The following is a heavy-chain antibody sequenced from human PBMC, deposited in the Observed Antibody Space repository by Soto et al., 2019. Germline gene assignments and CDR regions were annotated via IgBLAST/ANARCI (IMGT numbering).Heavy chain of an antibody. Sequence: SETLSLTCTVSGGSISSGGYSWTWLRQSPGEGLEWIGYTYQSGSAFYNPSLKSRVTISVDRSKSQFSLNLTSVTAADTAVYYCARDYYGMDVWGQGTTVTVSS. V-gene: IGHV4-30-2*06. CDR3: ARDYYGMDV. CDR1: GGSISSGGYS. CDR2: TYQSGSA. J-gene: IGHJ6*02.